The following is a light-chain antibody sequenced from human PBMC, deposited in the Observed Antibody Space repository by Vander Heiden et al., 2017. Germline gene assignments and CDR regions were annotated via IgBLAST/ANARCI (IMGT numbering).Light chain of an antibody. CDR2: RND. CDR3: AAWDDSLSVV. Sequence: QSVLTQPPSASGTPGQRVTISCSGSSSNIGSNYVYWYQQLPGTAPKLPIYRNDQRPSGVPDRFSGSKSGTSASLAISGLRSEDEADYYCAAWDDSLSVVFGGGTKLTVL. V-gene: IGLV1-47*01. J-gene: IGLJ2*01. CDR1: SSNIGSNY.